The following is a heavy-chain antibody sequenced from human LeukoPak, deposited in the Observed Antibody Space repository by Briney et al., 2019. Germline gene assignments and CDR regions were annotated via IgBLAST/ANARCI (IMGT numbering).Heavy chain of an antibody. CDR2: INPNSGGT. CDR3: ARVAKDWFGELLHYYYYYMDV. D-gene: IGHD3-10*01. CDR1: GYTFTGYY. V-gene: IGHV1-2*02. Sequence: ASVKVSCKASGYTFTGYYMHWVRQAPGQGLEWMGWINPNSGGTNYAQKFQGRVTMTRDTSISTAYMELSRLRSDDTAVYYCARVAKDWFGELLHYYYYYMDVWGKGTTVTISS. J-gene: IGHJ6*03.